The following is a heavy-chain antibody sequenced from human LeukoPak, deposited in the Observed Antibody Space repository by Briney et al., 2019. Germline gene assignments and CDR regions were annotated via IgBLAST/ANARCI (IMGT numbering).Heavy chain of an antibody. J-gene: IGHJ3*02. CDR3: AREREPLEDAFDI. CDR2: MNPNSGNT. Sequence: ASVKVSCKASGYTFTSYDIDWVRQATGQGPEWMGWMNPNSGNTGYAQKFQGRVTITRNTSISTAYMELSSLRSEDTAVYYCAREREPLEDAFDIWGQGTMVTVSS. CDR1: GYTFTSYD. V-gene: IGHV1-8*01. D-gene: IGHD1-26*01.